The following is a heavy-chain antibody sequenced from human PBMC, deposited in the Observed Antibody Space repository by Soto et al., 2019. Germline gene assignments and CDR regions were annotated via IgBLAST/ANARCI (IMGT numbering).Heavy chain of an antibody. Sequence: EVQLVESGGGLVQPGGSLRLSCAASGFPVSTNYMSWVRQAPGKGLEWVSTSYGGGSTYYADSVKGRFTISRHSSKNTLYLQMSSLRAEDTAVYYCARDRDDFWRGPPYYYTYYMDVWGTGTTVTVSS. D-gene: IGHD3-3*01. CDR3: ARDRDDFWRGPPYYYTYYMDV. CDR2: SYGGGST. V-gene: IGHV3-53*04. J-gene: IGHJ6*03. CDR1: GFPVSTNY.